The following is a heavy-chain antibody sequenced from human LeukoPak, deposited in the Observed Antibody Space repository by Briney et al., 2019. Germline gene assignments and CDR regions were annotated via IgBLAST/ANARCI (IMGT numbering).Heavy chain of an antibody. D-gene: IGHD1-26*01. CDR1: GGSISSSRDY. CDR2: IYYSGST. Sequence: SETLSLTCIVSGGSISSSRDYWAWIRQPPGKGLEWIANIYYSGSTYYNPSLKSRVTVSVDTSKNQFSLSLTSVTAADTAVYYCASSGGTWSYNYWGQGTLVTVSS. CDR3: ASSGGTWSYNY. J-gene: IGHJ4*02. V-gene: IGHV4-39*07.